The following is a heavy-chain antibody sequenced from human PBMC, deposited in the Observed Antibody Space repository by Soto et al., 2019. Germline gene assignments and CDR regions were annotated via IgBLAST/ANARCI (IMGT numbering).Heavy chain of an antibody. Sequence: QTLSRTCAISGDSVSSNSAAWNWIRQSPSRGLEWLGRTYYRSKWYNDYAVSVKSRITINPDTSKNQFSLQLNSVTPEDTAVYYCARGDHIAAAAKGYFVYLGQGTLVTVS. V-gene: IGHV6-1*01. D-gene: IGHD6-13*01. CDR2: TYYRSKWYN. J-gene: IGHJ4*02. CDR3: ARGDHIAAAAKGYFVY. CDR1: GDSVSSNSAA.